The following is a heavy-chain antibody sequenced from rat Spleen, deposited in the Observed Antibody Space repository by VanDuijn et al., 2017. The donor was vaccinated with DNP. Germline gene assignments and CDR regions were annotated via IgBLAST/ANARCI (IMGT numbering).Heavy chain of an antibody. V-gene: IGHV5-19*01. CDR3: AREGDYYDGYGDALDA. Sequence: EVQLVESGGGLVQPGRSLKLSCAASGFTFSNHGMPWIRQAPTKGLDWVASISPSGVNTYYRDSVKGRIPISRDNAKSTLYLQMNSLRSEDTATYYCAREGDYYDGYGDALDAWGQGTSVTVAS. D-gene: IGHD1-12*03. CDR1: GFTFSNHG. CDR2: ISPSGVNT. J-gene: IGHJ4*01.